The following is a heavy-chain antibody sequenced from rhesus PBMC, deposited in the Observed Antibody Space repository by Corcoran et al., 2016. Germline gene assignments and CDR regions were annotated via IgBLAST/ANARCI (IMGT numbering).Heavy chain of an antibody. Sequence: QLQLQESGPGLVKPSETLSVTCAVSGGSISSSYWSWIRQAPGKGLEWIGFIYGSGSSTNYNPSLTSRVTLSVDTSKNQLSLKLSSVTAADTAVYYCASYSGSWNGNYFDYWGQGVLVTVSS. V-gene: IGHV4-169*02. CDR3: ASYSGSWNGNYFDY. CDR1: GGSISSSY. CDR2: IYGSGSST. D-gene: IGHD6-25*01. J-gene: IGHJ4*01.